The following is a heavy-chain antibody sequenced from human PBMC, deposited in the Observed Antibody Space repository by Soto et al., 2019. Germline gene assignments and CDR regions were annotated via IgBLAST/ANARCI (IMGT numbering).Heavy chain of an antibody. D-gene: IGHD1-26*01. CDR1: GFSLSNNW. CDR3: ARGGRYRENYYFGMDV. Sequence: EVQLVESGGGLVQPGGSLKLSCAASGFSLSNNWMHWVRQDPEKGLVRVSRINSDGRSTSYADSVKGRFTISRDNAKNTLYLHMDSLRAEDTAVYYCARGGRYRENYYFGMDVWGQGTTVTVSS. CDR2: INSDGRST. V-gene: IGHV3-74*01. J-gene: IGHJ6*02.